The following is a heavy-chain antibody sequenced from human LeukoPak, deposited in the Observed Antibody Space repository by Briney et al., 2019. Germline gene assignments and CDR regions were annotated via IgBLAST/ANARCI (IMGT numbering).Heavy chain of an antibody. CDR2: IYYSGCT. J-gene: IGHJ4*02. CDR3: ARLSPTSYFDY. D-gene: IGHD1-14*01. CDR1: GGSLSSYY. Sequence: PSETLSLTCTVSGGSLSSYYWSWIRQPPGKGLEWIGYIYYSGCTNYNPSLTSRVTISVDTSKNQFSLKLSSVTAADTAVYYCARLSPTSYFDYWGQGTLVVVSS. V-gene: IGHV4-59*01.